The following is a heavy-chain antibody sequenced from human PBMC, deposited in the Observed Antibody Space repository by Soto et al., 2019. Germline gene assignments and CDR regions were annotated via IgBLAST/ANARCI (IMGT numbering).Heavy chain of an antibody. J-gene: IGHJ4*02. V-gene: IGHV1-18*01. CDR1: GYTFTSYG. CDR2: ISTDKGKT. CDR3: ATRSPAFDY. Sequence: QVQLVQSGPEVKKPGASVKVSCKTSGYTFTSYGISWVRQAPGQGLELMGWISTDKGKTNYAQKFQGRVTMTTDTSTSTAYMELRSLRSDDTAVYYCATRSPAFDYWGQGTLVTVSS.